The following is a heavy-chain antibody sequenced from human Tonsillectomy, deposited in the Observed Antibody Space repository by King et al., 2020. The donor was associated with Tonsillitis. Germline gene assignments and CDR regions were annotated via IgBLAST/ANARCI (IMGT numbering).Heavy chain of an antibody. CDR3: ARDMKSSGSWFTAFDQ. CDR2: INSDGIST. CDR1: GFTFSSYW. Sequence: VQLVESGGGLVQPGGSLRLSCAASGFTFSSYWMHWVRQVPGKGLVWVSRINSDGISTSYADSVKGRFTISRDNAKNTVYLQMNSLRAEDTAVYYCARDMKSSGSWFTAFDQWGQGTLVTVSS. D-gene: IGHD3-22*01. J-gene: IGHJ4*02. V-gene: IGHV3-74*01.